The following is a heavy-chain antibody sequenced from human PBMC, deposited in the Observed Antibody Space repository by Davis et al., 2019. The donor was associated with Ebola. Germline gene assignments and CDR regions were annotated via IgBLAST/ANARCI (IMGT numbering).Heavy chain of an antibody. Sequence: MPSETLSLTCTVSGGSISSGGYYWSWIRQHPGKGLEWIGYIYYSGSTYYNPSLKSRVTISVDTSTNQFSLKLSSVTAADTAVYYCARHPAHYYYDSSGYYGRGGYFDYWGQGTLVTVSS. CDR1: GGSISSGGYY. CDR2: IYYSGST. V-gene: IGHV4-31*03. J-gene: IGHJ4*02. D-gene: IGHD3-22*01. CDR3: ARHPAHYYYDSSGYYGRGGYFDY.